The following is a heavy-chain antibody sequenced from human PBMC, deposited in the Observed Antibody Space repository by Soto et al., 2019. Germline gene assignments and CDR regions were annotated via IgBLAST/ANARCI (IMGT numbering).Heavy chain of an antibody. CDR1: GGTIRSPDC. V-gene: IGHV4-4*02. CDR3: ARGRGRYSSGWSWFDP. CDR2: IFQSGST. Sequence: QVQLQESGPGLVEPSGTLSLTCGVSGGTIRSPDCWTWVRQPPGKGLEWIGEIFQSGSTNYTPSLESRVTISVDKSKNQFSLTLTSVTAADTAVYFCARGRGRYSSGWSWFDPWGQGILVTVSS. J-gene: IGHJ5*02. D-gene: IGHD6-19*01.